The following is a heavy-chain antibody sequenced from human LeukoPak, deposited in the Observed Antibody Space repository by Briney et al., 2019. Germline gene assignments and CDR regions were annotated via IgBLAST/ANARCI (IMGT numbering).Heavy chain of an antibody. CDR3: ARSRGYDSEYHFDS. CDR1: GYSFTSYW. Sequence: PGESLKISCKGSGYSFTSYWIGWVRQMPGKGLEWMGIIYPRDSDTKYSPSFQGQVTISADRSVSTAYLQWSSLKASDTAMYYCARSRGYDSEYHFDSWGQGTLVTVSS. V-gene: IGHV5-51*01. CDR2: IYPRDSDT. D-gene: IGHD5-12*01. J-gene: IGHJ4*02.